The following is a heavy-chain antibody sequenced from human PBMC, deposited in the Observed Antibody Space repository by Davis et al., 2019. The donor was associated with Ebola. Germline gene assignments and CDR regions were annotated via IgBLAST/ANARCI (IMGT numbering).Heavy chain of an antibody. CDR1: GDSVSSNSAA. CDR3: ARDSVTGAYMDV. V-gene: IGHV6-1*01. Sequence: LRLSCAISGDSVSSNSAAWTWIRQSPSRGLEWLAVTYYRSKWYNEYAISVKGRITINPDTSKNQFSLQLDSVSAEDTAIYYCARDSVTGAYMDVWGKGTTVTVSS. CDR2: TYYRSKWYN. J-gene: IGHJ6*03. D-gene: IGHD2-8*01.